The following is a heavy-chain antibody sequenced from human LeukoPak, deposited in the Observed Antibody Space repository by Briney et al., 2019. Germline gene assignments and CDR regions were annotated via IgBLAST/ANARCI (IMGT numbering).Heavy chain of an antibody. J-gene: IGHJ3*02. V-gene: IGHV4-39*07. D-gene: IGHD2-21*02. Sequence: SETLSLTCTVSGGSISSSSYYWGWIRQPPGKGLEWIGSIYYSGSTYYNPSLKSRVTISVDTSKNQFSLKLSSVTAADTAVYYCARVMSGHIVVVTPNDAFDIWGQGTMVNVSS. CDR3: ARVMSGHIVVVTPNDAFDI. CDR1: GGSISSSSYY. CDR2: IYYSGST.